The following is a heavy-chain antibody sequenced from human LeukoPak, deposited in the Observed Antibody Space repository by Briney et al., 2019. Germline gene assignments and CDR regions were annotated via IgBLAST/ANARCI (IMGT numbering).Heavy chain of an antibody. CDR3: AKASQYDFWSGYPGDYYYMDV. D-gene: IGHD3-3*01. V-gene: IGHV3-74*01. J-gene: IGHJ6*03. CDR2: INSDGSST. Sequence: GGSLRLSCAASGFTFSSYWMHWVRQAPGKGLVWVSRINSDGSSTSYADSVKGRFTISRDNSKNTLYLQMNSLRAEDTAVYYCAKASQYDFWSGYPGDYYYMDVWGKGTTVTVSS. CDR1: GFTFSSYW.